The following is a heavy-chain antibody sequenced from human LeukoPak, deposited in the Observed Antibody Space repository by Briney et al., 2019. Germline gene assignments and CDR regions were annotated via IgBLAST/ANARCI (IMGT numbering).Heavy chain of an antibody. D-gene: IGHD1-26*01. CDR3: ARVGIVGATGGFDY. CDR1: GFTFSTYN. Sequence: GGSLRLSCAASGFTFSTYNINWVRQAPGKGLEWVSSISGTSTYIYYADSVKGRFTISRDNAKNSLFLQMNSLRAEDTAVYYCARVGIVGATGGFDYWGQGTLVTVSS. J-gene: IGHJ4*02. V-gene: IGHV3-21*01. CDR2: ISGTSTYI.